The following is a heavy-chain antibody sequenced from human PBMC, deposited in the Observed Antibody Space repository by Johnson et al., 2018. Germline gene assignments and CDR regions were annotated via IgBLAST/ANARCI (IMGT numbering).Heavy chain of an antibody. CDR1: GFTFDDYA. D-gene: IGHD5-18*01. CDR3: AKVANSYVLNDALDI. V-gene: IGHV3-43D*03. CDR2: INCDGGNT. J-gene: IGHJ3*02. Sequence: VQLVQSGGGLVQPGRSLRLSCAASGFTFDDYAMHWVRQAPGKGLEWVSLINCDGGNTYYADSVEGRFTISRDNSKDSLYLQMNSLRAEDTALYYCAKVANSYVLNDALDIWGQGTMVTVSS.